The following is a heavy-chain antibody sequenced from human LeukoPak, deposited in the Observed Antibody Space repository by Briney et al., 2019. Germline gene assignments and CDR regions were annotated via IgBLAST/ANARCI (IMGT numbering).Heavy chain of an antibody. CDR2: TYNSGST. Sequence: SETLSLTCTVSGGSVSSGSYYWSWIRQPPGKGLGWLGYTYNSGSTLYNPSLKSRVTISVDTSRNEFSLRLTSVTAADAAVYYCVRDRELNYWGQGTLVTVSS. CDR3: VRDRELNY. D-gene: IGHD3-10*01. CDR1: GGSVSSGSYY. V-gene: IGHV4-61*01. J-gene: IGHJ4*02.